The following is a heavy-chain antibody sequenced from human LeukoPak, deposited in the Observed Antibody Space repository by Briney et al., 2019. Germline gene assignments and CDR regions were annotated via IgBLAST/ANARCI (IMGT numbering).Heavy chain of an antibody. CDR3: ARDHKRGSTGYDMPAD. Sequence: ASVKVSCKASGYTFVDYYLYWVRQAPGQGLEWMGWLNPRSGATNYAQKFQARVTMTRDTSINTAYMELSRLRSDDTAVYYCARDHKRGSTGYDMPADWGQGTLVTVSS. V-gene: IGHV1-2*02. CDR2: LNPRSGAT. CDR1: GYTFVDYY. J-gene: IGHJ4*02. D-gene: IGHD5-12*01.